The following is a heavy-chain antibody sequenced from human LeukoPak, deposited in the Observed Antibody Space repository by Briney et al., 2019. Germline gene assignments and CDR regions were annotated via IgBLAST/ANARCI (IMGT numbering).Heavy chain of an antibody. J-gene: IGHJ1*01. V-gene: IGHV1-2*02. D-gene: IGHD6-19*01. Sequence: ASVKVSCKTSGYSFTDYYIHWVRQAPGQGLEWMGWINPNSGGTNYAQNFQGRVTMTRDTSISTAYMELSRLRSDDTAVYFCARGISEAVPGRYFQHWGQGTLVTVSS. CDR3: ARGISEAVPGRYFQH. CDR1: GYSFTDYY. CDR2: INPNSGGT.